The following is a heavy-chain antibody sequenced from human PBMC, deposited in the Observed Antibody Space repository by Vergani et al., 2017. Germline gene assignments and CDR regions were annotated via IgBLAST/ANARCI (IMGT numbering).Heavy chain of an antibody. J-gene: IGHJ4*02. CDR3: AKVGLDYYDSSGYYYETYYFDY. CDR2: ISYDGSNK. D-gene: IGHD3-22*01. CDR1: GFTFSSYG. Sequence: QVQLVESGGGVVQPGRSLRLSCAASGFTFSSYGMHWVRQAPGKGLEWVAVISYDGSNKYYADSVKGRFTISRDNSKNTLYLQMNSLRAEDTAVYYCAKVGLDYYDSSGYYYETYYFDYWGQGTLVTVSS. V-gene: IGHV3-30*18.